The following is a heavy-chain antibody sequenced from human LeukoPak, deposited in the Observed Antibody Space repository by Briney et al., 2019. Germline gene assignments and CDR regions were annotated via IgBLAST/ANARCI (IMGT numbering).Heavy chain of an antibody. CDR3: ARDRRWLRSLYYFDY. Sequence: SETLSLTCTVSGGSISSGGYYWSWIRQHPGKGLEWIGYIYYSGSTYYNPSLKSQVTISVDTSKNQFSLKLSSVTAADTAVYYCARDRRWLRSLYYFDYWGQGTLVTVSS. J-gene: IGHJ4*02. D-gene: IGHD5-12*01. V-gene: IGHV4-31*01. CDR1: GGSISSGGYY. CDR2: IYYSGST.